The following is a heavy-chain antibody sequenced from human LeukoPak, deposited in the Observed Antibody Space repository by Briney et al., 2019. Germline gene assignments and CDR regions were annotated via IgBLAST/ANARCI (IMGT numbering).Heavy chain of an antibody. CDR1: GFPFSSYE. J-gene: IGHJ5*02. V-gene: IGHV3-48*03. CDR2: ISGSSGNI. CDR3: AREKIPALVFDP. D-gene: IGHD6-13*01. Sequence: GRSLRLSCAASGFPFSSYEMHSLRQAPGKGLEWVAHISGSSGNILYSDSVKGRFSVSRDNANNVLYLQMNSLRVEDTAVYYCAREKIPALVFDPWGQGTLVTVSP.